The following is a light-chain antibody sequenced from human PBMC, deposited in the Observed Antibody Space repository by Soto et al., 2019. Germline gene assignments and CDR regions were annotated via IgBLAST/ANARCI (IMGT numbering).Light chain of an antibody. CDR2: KAS. V-gene: IGKV1-5*03. CDR1: QSISSW. Sequence: DIQMTQSPSTLSASVGDRVTITCRASQSISSWLAWYQQKPGKAPKLLIYKASSLESGVPLRFSGSGSGTEFTLTISSLQRDDLATYYCQQYSTYSRTFGQGTKVDIK. CDR3: QQYSTYSRT. J-gene: IGKJ1*01.